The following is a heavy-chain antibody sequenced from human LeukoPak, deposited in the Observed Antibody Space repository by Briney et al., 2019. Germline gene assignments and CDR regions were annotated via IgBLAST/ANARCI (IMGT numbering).Heavy chain of an antibody. D-gene: IGHD1-1*01. V-gene: IGHV1-69*05. CDR3: ASGTTRLDYFDY. J-gene: IGHJ4*02. Sequence: ASVKASCKASGGTFSSYAISWVRQAPGQGLEWMGGIIPIFGTANYAQKFQGRVTITTDESTSTAYMELSSLRSEDTAVYYCASGTTRLDYFDYWGQGILVTVSS. CDR2: IIPIFGTA. CDR1: GGTFSSYA.